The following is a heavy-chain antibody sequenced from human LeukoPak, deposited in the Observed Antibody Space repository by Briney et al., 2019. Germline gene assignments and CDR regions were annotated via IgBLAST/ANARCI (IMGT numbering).Heavy chain of an antibody. Sequence: SETMSLTCAVYGGSFSGYYWSWIRQPPGKGLEWIGEINHSGSTNYNPSLKSRVTISVDTSKNQFSLKLSSVTAADTAVYYCARAKWLVRNWFDPWGQGTLVTVSS. CDR2: INHSGST. D-gene: IGHD6-19*01. CDR3: ARAKWLVRNWFDP. J-gene: IGHJ5*02. V-gene: IGHV4-34*01. CDR1: GGSFSGYY.